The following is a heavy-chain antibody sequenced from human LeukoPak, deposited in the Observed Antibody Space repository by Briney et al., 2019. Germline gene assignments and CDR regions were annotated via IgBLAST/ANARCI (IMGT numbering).Heavy chain of an antibody. D-gene: IGHD1-1*01. V-gene: IGHV3-66*01. CDR1: GFTVSTNY. Sequence: GGSLRLSCTASGFTVSTNYVSLVRLAPGKGLEWVSTIYRGGSTYYADSVKGRFTISRDYSKNTVYLQINTLRVEDTAVYYCARGGLETAVKYFFDYWGQGTLITVSS. CDR2: IYRGGST. CDR3: ARGGLETAVKYFFDY. J-gene: IGHJ4*02.